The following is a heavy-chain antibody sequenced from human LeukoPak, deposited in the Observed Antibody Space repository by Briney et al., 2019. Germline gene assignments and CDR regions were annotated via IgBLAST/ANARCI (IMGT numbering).Heavy chain of an antibody. CDR3: ARDAGQLERLYYFDY. CDR2: ISYDGSNK. Sequence: GRSRRLSGASSGFTVSSYAMHWVRQAPGKGLEWVAVISYDGSNKYYADSVKGRFTISRDNSKNTLYLQMNSLRAEDTAVYYCARDAGQLERLYYFDYWGQGTLVNVSS. J-gene: IGHJ4*02. CDR1: GFTVSSYA. D-gene: IGHD1-1*01. V-gene: IGHV3-30*01.